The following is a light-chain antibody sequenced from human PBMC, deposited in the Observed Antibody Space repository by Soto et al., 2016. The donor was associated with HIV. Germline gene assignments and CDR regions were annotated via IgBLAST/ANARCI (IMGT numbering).Light chain of an antibody. CDR2: DAS. CDR1: QDISNY. CDR3: QQYDSLRS. J-gene: IGKJ5*01. Sequence: DIQMTQSPSSLSASVGDRVTITCQASQDISNYLNWYQQKPGKAPKLLIYDASNLETGVPSRFSGSGSGTDFTSPSAACSLKILQHYYCQQYDSLRSFGQGTRLEIK. V-gene: IGKV1-33*01.